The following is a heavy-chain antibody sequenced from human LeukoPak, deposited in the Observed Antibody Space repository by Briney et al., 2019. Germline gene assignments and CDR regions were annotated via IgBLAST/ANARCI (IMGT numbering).Heavy chain of an antibody. CDR3: SMVEWLAPDY. V-gene: IGHV3-21*01. CDR1: GFTFSSYS. Sequence: GGSLRLSCAASGFTFSSYSMNWVRQAPGKGLEWGSSISSSSSYIYYADSVKGRVTISRDNAKNSLDLQMKRRRDEATAVYLCSMVEWLAPDYWGEGTLVTVSS. J-gene: IGHJ4*02. CDR2: ISSSSSYI. D-gene: IGHD6-19*01.